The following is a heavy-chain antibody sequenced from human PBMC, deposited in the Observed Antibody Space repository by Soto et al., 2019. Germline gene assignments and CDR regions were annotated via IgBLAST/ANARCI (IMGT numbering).Heavy chain of an antibody. J-gene: IGHJ4*02. D-gene: IGHD5-12*01. CDR1: SASVSSINW. V-gene: IGHV4-4*02. CDR3: ARVPRHYDVHYFDY. Sequence: QVQLQESGPGLVKPSGTLSLTCTVSSASVSSINWWRWGGQHPGKGLEWIGDIYQSGSTNYNPSLTTRVTRSVDKSKNQFSMKLTSVTAAETAVYYSARVPRHYDVHYFDYWGQGILVTVSS. CDR2: IYQSGST.